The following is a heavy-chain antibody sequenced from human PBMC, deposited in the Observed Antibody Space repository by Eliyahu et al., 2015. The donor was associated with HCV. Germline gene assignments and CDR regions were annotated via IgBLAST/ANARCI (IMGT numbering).Heavy chain of an antibody. Sequence: QGLEWMGWISAYNGNTNYAQKLQGRVTMTTDTSTSTAYMELRSLRSDDTAVYYCARDMPITMVQGVIKGLDYWGQGTLVTVSS. CDR2: ISAYNGNT. CDR3: ARDMPITMVQGVIKGLDY. J-gene: IGHJ4*02. V-gene: IGHV1-18*01. D-gene: IGHD3-10*01.